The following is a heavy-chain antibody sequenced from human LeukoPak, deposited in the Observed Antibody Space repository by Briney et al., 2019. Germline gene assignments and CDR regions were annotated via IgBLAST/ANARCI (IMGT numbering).Heavy chain of an antibody. CDR2: ISAYNGNT. V-gene: IGHV1-18*01. CDR3: ARDSLSIVVAPVDY. J-gene: IGHJ4*02. Sequence: ASVKVSCKASGYTFTSYGISWVRQAPGQGLEWMGWISAYNGNTNYAQKLQGRVTMTTDTSTSTAYMELRSLRSDDTAVYYCARDSLSIVVAPVDYWGQGTLVTVSS. CDR1: GYTFTSYG. D-gene: IGHD3-22*01.